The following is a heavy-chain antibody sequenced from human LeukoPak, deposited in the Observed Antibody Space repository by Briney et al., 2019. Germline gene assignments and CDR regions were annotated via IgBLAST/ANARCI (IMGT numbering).Heavy chain of an antibody. Sequence: SETLSLTCTVSGGSISSYYWSWIRQPPGKGLEWIGYIYYSGSTNYNPSLKSRVTISVDTSKNQFSLKLSSVTAADTAVYYCARGRYSSGWSPYNRFDPWGQGTLVTVSS. J-gene: IGHJ5*02. CDR2: IYYSGST. CDR1: GGSISSYY. CDR3: ARGRYSSGWSPYNRFDP. D-gene: IGHD6-19*01. V-gene: IGHV4-59*01.